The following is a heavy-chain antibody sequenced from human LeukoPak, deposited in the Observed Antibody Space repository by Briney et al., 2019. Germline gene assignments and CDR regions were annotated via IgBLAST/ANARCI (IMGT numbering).Heavy chain of an antibody. CDR1: GGSLGGSY. J-gene: IGHJ4*02. D-gene: IGHD6-19*01. Sequence: SETLSLTCTVSGGSLGGSYWTWIRQPPGGGMQGIGFIFSSGGTNYNPSLKSRVAISTDTSKNQVSLRVTSVTAADTAVYYCATGGAYTSGWYNIWGQGTLVSVSS. CDR2: IFSSGGT. CDR3: ATGGAYTSGWYNI. V-gene: IGHV4-4*09.